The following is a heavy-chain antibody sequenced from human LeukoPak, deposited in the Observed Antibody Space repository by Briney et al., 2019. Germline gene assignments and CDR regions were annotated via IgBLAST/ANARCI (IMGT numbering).Heavy chain of an antibody. CDR1: GFTFSSYW. CDR2: IKQDGSEK. J-gene: IGHJ4*02. CDR3: ARDFRWWGSYRYNEFDY. D-gene: IGHD3-16*02. Sequence: PGGSLRLSCAASGFTFSSYWMSWVRQAPGKGLEWVANIKQDGSEKYYVDSVKGRFTISRDNAKNSLYLQMNSLRAEDTAVYYCARDFRWWGSYRYNEFDYWGQGTLVTVSS. V-gene: IGHV3-7*01.